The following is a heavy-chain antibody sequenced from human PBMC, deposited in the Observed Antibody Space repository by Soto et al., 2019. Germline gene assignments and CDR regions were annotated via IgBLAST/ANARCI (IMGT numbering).Heavy chain of an antibody. J-gene: IGHJ4*02. Sequence: PGGSLRLSCAVSGFTFSSHWMHWVRQAAGKGLVWVSRINSDGSSTNYADSVKGRFTISRDNAKNTLYLQMNSLRADDTAVYYCARDSSPYYDFWSGFYTYFDYWGQGALVTVS. V-gene: IGHV3-74*01. CDR1: GFTFSSHW. CDR2: INSDGSST. D-gene: IGHD3-3*01. CDR3: ARDSSPYYDFWSGFYTYFDY.